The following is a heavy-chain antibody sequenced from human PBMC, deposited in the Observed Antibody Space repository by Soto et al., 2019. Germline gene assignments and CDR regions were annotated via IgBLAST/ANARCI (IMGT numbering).Heavy chain of an antibody. J-gene: IGHJ6*02. D-gene: IGHD3-10*01. CDR3: ASGKMVRGPRPQYYFYFGMDV. Sequence: QVQRVQSGLEVKKPGASVKVSCKASGYSFTNFGFNWVRQAPGQGLEWMGWVSNYNGNRKYAEKFQGRVTMTTDTSANTAYMELGSLRSDDTALYYCASGKMVRGPRPQYYFYFGMDVWGQGTTLIVSS. CDR2: VSNYNGNR. V-gene: IGHV1-18*01. CDR1: GYSFTNFG.